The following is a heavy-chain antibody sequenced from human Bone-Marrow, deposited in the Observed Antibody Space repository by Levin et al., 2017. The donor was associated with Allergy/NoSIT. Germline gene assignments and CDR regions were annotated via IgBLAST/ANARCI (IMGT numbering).Heavy chain of an antibody. Sequence: ASVKVSCKVSGYTLTELSMHWVRQAPGKGLEWMGGFDPEDGETIYAQKFQGRVTMTEDTSTDTAYMELSSLRSEDTAVYYCATAYKWLLKFEVAPYFQHWGQGTLVTVSS. D-gene: IGHD3-22*01. CDR3: ATAYKWLLKFEVAPYFQH. CDR1: GYTLTELS. CDR2: FDPEDGET. V-gene: IGHV1-24*01. J-gene: IGHJ1*01.